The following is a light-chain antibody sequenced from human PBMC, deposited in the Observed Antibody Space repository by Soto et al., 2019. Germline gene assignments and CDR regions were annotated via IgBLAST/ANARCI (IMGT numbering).Light chain of an antibody. CDR1: SSDVGGYNY. CDR3: SSYAGSGNV. CDR2: EVN. Sequence: AQTRPPSSSGAPGQSVAISCTGTSSDVGGYNYVSWYQQHPGKAPKLMIYEVNKRPSGVPDRFSGSKSGNTASLTVSGLQAEDEADYYCSSYAGSGNVFGTGTKATAL. J-gene: IGLJ1*01. V-gene: IGLV2-8*01.